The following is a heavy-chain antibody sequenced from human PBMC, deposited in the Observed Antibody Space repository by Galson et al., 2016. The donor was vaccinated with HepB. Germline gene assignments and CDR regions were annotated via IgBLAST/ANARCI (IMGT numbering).Heavy chain of an antibody. Sequence: QSGAEVKKPGESLKISCKASGYSFTTYWIGWVRQMPGKGLQWMGAIHPGDSDTKYSPSFQGQVTISADKSISTAYLQWSSLKASDTAIYYCARPARDYGASAAYCWGQGTLVTVSS. V-gene: IGHV5-51*01. CDR1: GYSFTTYW. J-gene: IGHJ4*02. D-gene: IGHD4-17*01. CDR3: ARPARDYGASAAYC. CDR2: IHPGDSDT.